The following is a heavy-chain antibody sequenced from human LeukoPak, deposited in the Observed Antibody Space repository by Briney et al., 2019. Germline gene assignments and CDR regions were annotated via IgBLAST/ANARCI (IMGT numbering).Heavy chain of an antibody. J-gene: IGHJ6*04. Sequence: GGSLRVSCAASGFTFSDNYMSCIRQAPGKGLEWVSDISSSSSYTNYVDSVKGRFTISRDNAKNSLYLQMNSLRAEDTAVYYCARAWIQLWHPYYYYGMDVWGKGTTVTDSS. CDR1: GFTFSDNY. CDR3: ARAWIQLWHPYYYYGMDV. D-gene: IGHD5-18*01. V-gene: IGHV3-11*06. CDR2: ISSSSSYT.